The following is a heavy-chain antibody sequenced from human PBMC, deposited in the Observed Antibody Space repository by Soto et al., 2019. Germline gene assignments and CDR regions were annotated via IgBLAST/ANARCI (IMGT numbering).Heavy chain of an antibody. D-gene: IGHD6-13*01. CDR2: ISSSSSYT. CDR1: GFTFSDYY. J-gene: IGHJ4*02. V-gene: IGHV3-11*05. CDR3: ARVLTIAAAGCDY. Sequence: GGSLRLSCAASGFTFSDYYMSWIRQAPGKGLEWVSYISSSSSYTNYADSVKGRFTISRDNAKNSLYLQMNSLRAEDTAVYYCARVLTIAAAGCDYWGQGTLVTVSS.